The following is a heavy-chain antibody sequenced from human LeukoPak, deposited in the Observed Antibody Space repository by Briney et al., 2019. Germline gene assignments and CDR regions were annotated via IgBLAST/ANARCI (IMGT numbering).Heavy chain of an antibody. CDR3: AKDGPPIVVVVAATPGYFDY. J-gene: IGHJ4*02. V-gene: IGHV3-23*01. CDR2: ISGSGGST. D-gene: IGHD2-15*01. CDR1: GFTFSSYA. Sequence: PGGSLRLSCAASGFTFSSYAMSWVRQAPGKGVEWVSAISGSGGSTYYADSVKGRFTISRDNSKNTLYLQMNSLRAEDTAVYYCAKDGPPIVVVVAATPGYFDYWGQGTLVTVSS.